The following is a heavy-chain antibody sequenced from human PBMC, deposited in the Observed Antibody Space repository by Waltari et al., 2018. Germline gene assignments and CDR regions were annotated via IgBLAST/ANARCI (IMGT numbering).Heavy chain of an antibody. V-gene: IGHV1-2*02. D-gene: IGHD1-26*01. CDR2: INPNRGGT. CDR3: ARELQTWELQDY. CDR1: GYTFTGYY. Sequence: QVQLVQSGAEVKKPGASVKVSCKASGYTFTGYYMHWVRQAPGQGLEWMGWINPNRGGTNYAQKFQGRVTMTRDTSISTAYKELSRLRSDDTAVYYCARELQTWELQDYWGQGTLVTVSS. J-gene: IGHJ4*02.